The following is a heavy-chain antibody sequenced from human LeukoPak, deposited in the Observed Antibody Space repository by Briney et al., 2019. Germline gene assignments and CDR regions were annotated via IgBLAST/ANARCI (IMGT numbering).Heavy chain of an antibody. D-gene: IGHD2-21*02. CDR3: ARESGVDYHSEGPRY. Sequence: AGSLRLSCAASGFTFSSLWMYWVSQGPGKGLMWVSRINTDGSTTNYADSVKGRFTISKDNSKNTLYLQMNSLRVEDTALYSCARESGVDYHSEGPRYWGRGTLVTVSS. CDR1: GFTFSSLW. CDR2: INTDGSTT. V-gene: IGHV3-74*01. J-gene: IGHJ4*02.